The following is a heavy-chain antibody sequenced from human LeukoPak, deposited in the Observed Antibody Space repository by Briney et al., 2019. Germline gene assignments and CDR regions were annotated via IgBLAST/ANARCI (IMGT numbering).Heavy chain of an antibody. CDR1: GVTFDDYA. CDR2: ISWNSGSI. V-gene: IGHV3-9*03. Sequence: GRSLRLSCAASGVTFDDYAMHWVRQAPGKGLEWVSGISWNSGSIGYADSVKGRFTISRDNPKKSLYLQMNSLRAEDMALYYCAKDVSLGYCSGGSCSAHFDYWGQGTLVTVSS. D-gene: IGHD2-15*01. J-gene: IGHJ4*02. CDR3: AKDVSLGYCSGGSCSAHFDY.